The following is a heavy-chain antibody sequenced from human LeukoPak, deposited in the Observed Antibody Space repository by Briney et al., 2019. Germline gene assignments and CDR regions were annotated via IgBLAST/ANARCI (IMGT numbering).Heavy chain of an antibody. V-gene: IGHV3-23*01. CDR1: GFIFSRYA. Sequence: PGGSLRLSCAASGFIFSRYAMTWVRQAPGKGLEWVSAISDSGGSTYYADSVKGRFTISRDNSKNTLYLQMISLRAEDTAVYYCAKSSGGNCYRENILHWGQGTLVTVSS. D-gene: IGHD2-15*01. CDR3: AKSSGGNCYRENILH. J-gene: IGHJ4*02. CDR2: ISDSGGST.